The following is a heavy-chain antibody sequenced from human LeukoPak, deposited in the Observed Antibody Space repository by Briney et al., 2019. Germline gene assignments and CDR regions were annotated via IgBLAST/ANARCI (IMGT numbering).Heavy chain of an antibody. J-gene: IGHJ4*02. V-gene: IGHV3-21*01. CDR2: ISSSSSYI. CDR3: ARDRGDYVFDY. CDR1: GFTFSSYS. D-gene: IGHD3-16*01. Sequence: PGGSLRLSCAASGFTFSSYSMNWVRQAPGKGLEWVSSISSSSSYIYYADSVKGRSTISRDNAKNSLYLQMNSLRAEDTAVYYCARDRGDYVFDYWGQGTLVTVSS.